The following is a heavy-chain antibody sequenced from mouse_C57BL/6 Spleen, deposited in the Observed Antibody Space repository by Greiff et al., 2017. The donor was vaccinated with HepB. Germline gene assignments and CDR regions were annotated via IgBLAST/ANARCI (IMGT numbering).Heavy chain of an antibody. CDR3: ARKGTGREFDY. V-gene: IGHV1-50*01. Sequence: VKLQQPGAELVKPGASVKLSCKASGYTFTSYWMQWVKQRPGQGLEWIGEIDPSDSYTNYNQKFKGKATLTVDTSSSTAYMQLSSLTSEDSAVYYCARKGTGREFDYWGQGTTLTVSS. CDR1: GYTFTSYW. CDR2: IDPSDSYT. D-gene: IGHD4-1*01. J-gene: IGHJ2*01.